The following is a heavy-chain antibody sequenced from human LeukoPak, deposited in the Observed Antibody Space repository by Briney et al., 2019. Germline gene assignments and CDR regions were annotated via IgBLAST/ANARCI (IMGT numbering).Heavy chain of an antibody. CDR3: ARGTIQLWLQNGMDV. Sequence: GGSLRLFCTASGFIFGYHAMTWVRQAPGKGLEWVGFIRSESYGGTTEYAPSVKGRFTISRDNFQRIAYLQMDSMETEHTAVYYCARGTIQLWLQNGMDVWGPGNTVIVSS. CDR2: IRSESYGGTT. J-gene: IGHJ6*02. D-gene: IGHD5-18*01. V-gene: IGHV3-49*04. CDR1: GFIFGYHA.